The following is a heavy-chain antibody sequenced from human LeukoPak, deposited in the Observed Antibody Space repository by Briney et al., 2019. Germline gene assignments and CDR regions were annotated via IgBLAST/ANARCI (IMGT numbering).Heavy chain of an antibody. Sequence: GGSLRLSCEVSGLTFSTYWMTWVRQAPGKGLEWVAYIKHDESDKSYVDSVKGRFAISRDNTKNSLYLQMNSLRADGTAVYFCVRAGIYASFDYWGQGTPVTVSS. J-gene: IGHJ4*02. CDR2: IKHDESDK. D-gene: IGHD6-13*01. V-gene: IGHV3-7*01. CDR1: GLTFSTYW. CDR3: VRAGIYASFDY.